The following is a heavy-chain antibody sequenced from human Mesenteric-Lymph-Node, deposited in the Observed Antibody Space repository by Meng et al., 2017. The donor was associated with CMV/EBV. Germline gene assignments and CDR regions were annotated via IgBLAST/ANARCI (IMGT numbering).Heavy chain of an antibody. Sequence: ASVKVSCKASGYTFTGYYMHWVRQAPGQGLEWMGWINPNSGGTNYAQKFQGRVTMTRDTSISTVYMELSRLRSDDTAVYYCARDDILGADTAMAPPWGQGTLVTVSS. J-gene: IGHJ5*02. CDR1: GYTFTGYY. D-gene: IGHD5-18*01. CDR3: ARDDILGADTAMAPP. CDR2: INPNSGGT. V-gene: IGHV1-2*02.